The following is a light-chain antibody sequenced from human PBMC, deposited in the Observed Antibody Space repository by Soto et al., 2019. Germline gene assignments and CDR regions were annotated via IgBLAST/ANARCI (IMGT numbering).Light chain of an antibody. CDR2: DAS. J-gene: IGKJ5*01. Sequence: EIVMTQSPATLSVSPGERATLSCRASQSVSSNFAWYQQKPGQAPRLLIYDASTRATGIPARFSGSGSGTDFTLTISSLEPEDFAVYYCQQRSNWPPITFGQGTRLETK. CDR3: QQRSNWPPIT. CDR1: QSVSSN. V-gene: IGKV3-11*01.